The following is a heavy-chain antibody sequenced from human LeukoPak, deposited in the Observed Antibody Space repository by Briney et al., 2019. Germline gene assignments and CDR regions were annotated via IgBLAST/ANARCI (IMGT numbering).Heavy chain of an antibody. CDR1: GYTFTSYG. J-gene: IGHJ5*02. Sequence: AASVKVSCKASGYTFTSYGISWVRQAPGQGLECMGWISAYNGNTNYAQKLQGRVTMTTDTSTSTAYMELRSLRSDDTAVYYCARVERGELLKLDPWGQGTLVTVSS. CDR3: ARVERGELLKLDP. D-gene: IGHD1-26*01. CDR2: ISAYNGNT. V-gene: IGHV1-18*01.